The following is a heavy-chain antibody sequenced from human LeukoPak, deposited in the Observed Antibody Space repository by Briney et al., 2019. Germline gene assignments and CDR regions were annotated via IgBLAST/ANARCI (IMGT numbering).Heavy chain of an antibody. CDR3: ARHFNWNDSGFDY. CDR1: GGSISSSSYY. J-gene: IGHJ4*02. D-gene: IGHD1-20*01. CDR2: TYYSGST. Sequence: PSETLSLTCTVSGGSISSSSYYWGWIRQPPGKGLEWIGSTYYSGSTYYNPSLKSRVTISVDTSKNQFSLKLSSVAAADTAVYYCARHFNWNDSGFDYWGQGTLVTVSS. V-gene: IGHV4-39*01.